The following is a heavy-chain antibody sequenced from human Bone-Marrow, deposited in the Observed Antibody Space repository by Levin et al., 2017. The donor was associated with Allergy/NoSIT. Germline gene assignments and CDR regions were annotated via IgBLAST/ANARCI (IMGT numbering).Heavy chain of an antibody. CDR3: ARDSRYSSSWPYWYFDL. V-gene: IGHV1-46*01. D-gene: IGHD6-13*01. CDR2: INPSGGST. Sequence: GASVKVSCKASGYTFTSYYMHWVRQAPGQGLEWMGIINPSGGSTSYAQKFQGRVTMTRDTSTSTVYMELSSLRSEDTAVYYCARDSRYSSSWPYWYFDLWGRGTLVTVSS. J-gene: IGHJ2*01. CDR1: GYTFTSYY.